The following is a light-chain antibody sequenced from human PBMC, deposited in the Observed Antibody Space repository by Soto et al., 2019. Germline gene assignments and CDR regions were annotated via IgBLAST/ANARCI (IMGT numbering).Light chain of an antibody. CDR1: QSLVYNDGNTY. Sequence: DVVMTQSPLSLPVTLGQPASISCRSSQSLVYNDGNTYLNWFQQRPGQSPRRLIYKVSNRDSGVPDRFSGSGSGTDFTLEISRVEAEDVGVSYCMQGTHWPPTFGQGTKV. J-gene: IGKJ1*01. CDR3: MQGTHWPPT. V-gene: IGKV2-30*01. CDR2: KVS.